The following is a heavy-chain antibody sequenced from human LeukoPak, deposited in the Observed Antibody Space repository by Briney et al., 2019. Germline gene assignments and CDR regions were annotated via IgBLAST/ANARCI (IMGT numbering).Heavy chain of an antibody. J-gene: IGHJ3*02. CDR1: GFTFNNYA. CDR3: AKAGWYSAKTYATYDDAYDI. D-gene: IGHD1-26*01. CDR2: ISAGGGVT. Sequence: GGSLRLSCAASGFTFNNYAMSWVRQAPGKGLEWVSAISAGGGVTYYADSVKGRFTISRDNSKKKVFLQMNSLRGDETAVYYCAKAGWYSAKTYATYDDAYDIWGQGTMVTVSS. V-gene: IGHV3-23*01.